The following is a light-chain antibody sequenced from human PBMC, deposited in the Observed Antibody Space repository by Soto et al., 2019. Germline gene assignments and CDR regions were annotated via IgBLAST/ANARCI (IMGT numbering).Light chain of an antibody. CDR1: SSDVGGYNY. Sequence: QSALTQPSSASGSPGQSVTISCTGSSSDVGGYNYVSWYQQHPGKAPKLMIYEVIKRPSGVPDRFSGSKSGNTASLTVSGLQAEDEADYYCSSYGGSNNYVLGTGTKLTVL. CDR2: EVI. CDR3: SSYGGSNNYV. V-gene: IGLV2-8*01. J-gene: IGLJ1*01.